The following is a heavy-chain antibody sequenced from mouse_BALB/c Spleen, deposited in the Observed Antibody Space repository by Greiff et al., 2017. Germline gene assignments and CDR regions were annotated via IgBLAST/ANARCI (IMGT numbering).Heavy chain of an antibody. CDR3: ARELLLPYYYAMDY. D-gene: IGHD1-2*01. V-gene: IGHV2-9*02. CDR1: GFSLTSYG. J-gene: IGHJ4*01. Sequence: QVQLKESGPGLVAPSQSLSITCTVSGFSLTSYGVHWVRQPPGKGLEWLGVIWAGGSTNYNSALMSRLSISKDNSKSQVFLKMNSLQTDDTAMYYCARELLLPYYYAMDYWGQGTSVTVSS. CDR2: IWAGGST.